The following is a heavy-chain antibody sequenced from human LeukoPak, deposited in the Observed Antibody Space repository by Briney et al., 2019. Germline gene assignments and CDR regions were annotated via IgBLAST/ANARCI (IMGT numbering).Heavy chain of an antibody. Sequence: SETLSLTCTVSGGSISSSNYYWGWIRQPPGKGLEWIGSIYYSGNTYYNPSLKSRVTISVDTSKNQFSLKLNSVAAADTAVYYCARLQPEVDYWGQGTLVTVSS. CDR3: ARLQPEVDY. D-gene: IGHD1-14*01. V-gene: IGHV4-39*01. CDR1: GGSISSSNYY. J-gene: IGHJ4*02. CDR2: IYYSGNT.